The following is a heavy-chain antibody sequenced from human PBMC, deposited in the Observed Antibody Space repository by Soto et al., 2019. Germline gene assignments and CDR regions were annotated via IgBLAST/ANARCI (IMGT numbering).Heavy chain of an antibody. CDR1: GYTFTSYD. J-gene: IGHJ3*02. D-gene: IGHD3-16*01. CDR2: MNPNSGNT. CDR3: FMIAFGGVISGAFDI. V-gene: IGHV1-8*01. Sequence: QVPLVQSGAEVKKPGASVKGSCKASGYTFTSYDINWVRQATGQGLEWMGWMNPNSGNTGYAQKFQGRVTMTRNTSISTAYMALSCLRSEDTAVYYCFMIAFGGVISGAFDIWGQGTMVTVSS.